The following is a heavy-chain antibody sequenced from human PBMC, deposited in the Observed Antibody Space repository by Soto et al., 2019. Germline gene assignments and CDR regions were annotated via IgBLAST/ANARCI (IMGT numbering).Heavy chain of an antibody. D-gene: IGHD6-19*01. J-gene: IGHJ4*02. CDR3: ARERAVAGTHLFDY. CDR1: GGTFSSYA. CDR2: IIPIFGTA. Sequence: QVQLVQSGAEVKKPGSSVKVYCKASGGTFSSYAIRWVRQAPGQGLEWMGGIIPIFGTANYAQKFQGRVTITADESMSTAYMELSSLRSEDTAVYYCARERAVAGTHLFDYWGQGTLVTVSS. V-gene: IGHV1-69*01.